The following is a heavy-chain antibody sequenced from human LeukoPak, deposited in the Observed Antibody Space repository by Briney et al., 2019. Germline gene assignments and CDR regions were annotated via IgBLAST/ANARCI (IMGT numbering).Heavy chain of an antibody. V-gene: IGHV3-33*01. CDR1: GFTFSSYG. CDR3: ARGRGTTGSYYFDY. D-gene: IGHD1-1*01. CDR2: IWYDGSNK. Sequence: PGGSLRLSCAASGFTFSSYGMHWVRQAPGKGLEWVAVIWYDGSNKYYADSVKGRFTISRDNSKNTLYLQMNSLRAEDTAVYYCARGRGTTGSYYFDYWGQGTLVTVSS. J-gene: IGHJ4*02.